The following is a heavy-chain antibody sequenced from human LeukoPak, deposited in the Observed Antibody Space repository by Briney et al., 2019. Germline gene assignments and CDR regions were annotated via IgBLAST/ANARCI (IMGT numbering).Heavy chain of an antibody. J-gene: IGHJ4*02. V-gene: IGHV4-59*01. CDR1: GGSISSYY. Sequence: PSETLSLTCTVSGGSISSYYWSWIRQPPGKGLEWIGYIYNSGRTNYTPSLKSRVTISIDTSKNQFSLKLSSVTAADTAVYYCAREGGAISFIDYWGQGTLVTVSS. CDR3: AREGGAISFIDY. CDR2: IYNSGRT. D-gene: IGHD3-16*02.